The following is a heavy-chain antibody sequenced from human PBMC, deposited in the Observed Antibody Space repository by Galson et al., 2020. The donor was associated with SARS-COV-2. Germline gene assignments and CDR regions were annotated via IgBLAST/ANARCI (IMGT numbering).Heavy chain of an antibody. Sequence: GESLKISCVASGFTFSRFDMHWVRQAPGKGLVWVSRLNSDGTTAFYADSVKGRFTISRDNAKNTLYLQMHSLTAEDTAVYYCASRGVVIPDRRFDNWGQGTLVTVAS. CDR3: ASRGVVIPDRRFDN. CDR1: GFTFSRFD. J-gene: IGHJ4*02. D-gene: IGHD2-21*01. V-gene: IGHV3-74*01. CDR2: LNSDGTTA.